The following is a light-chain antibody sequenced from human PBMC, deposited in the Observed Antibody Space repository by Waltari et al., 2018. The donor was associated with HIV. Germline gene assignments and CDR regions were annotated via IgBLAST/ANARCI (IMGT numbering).Light chain of an antibody. V-gene: IGKV3-15*01. Sequence: EIVMTQSPATLSVSPGERVTLSCRASQSITTKLAWYQQTPGQAPRLLIYGASTRAPGIPDRFSGSGSWTEFTLTISSLQSEDFAIYYCQQYNNWPPWTFGQGTKVEI. CDR1: QSITTK. CDR2: GAS. CDR3: QQYNNWPPWT. J-gene: IGKJ1*01.